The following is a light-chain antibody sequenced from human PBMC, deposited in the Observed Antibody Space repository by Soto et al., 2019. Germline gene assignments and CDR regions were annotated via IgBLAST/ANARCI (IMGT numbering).Light chain of an antibody. CDR3: QQRSNWHT. CDR2: DAS. CDR1: QSVSSY. Sequence: EIVLTQSPATLSLSPGERATLSCRASQSVSSYLAWYQQKPGQSPRLLIYDASNRATGIPAMFSGSGSGTAFNFTISSQEFEDYAVYYCQQRSNWHTFGQGTKVEIK. J-gene: IGKJ1*01. V-gene: IGKV3-11*01.